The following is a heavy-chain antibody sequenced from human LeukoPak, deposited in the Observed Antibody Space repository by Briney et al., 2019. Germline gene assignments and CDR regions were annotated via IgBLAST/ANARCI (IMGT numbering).Heavy chain of an antibody. CDR1: GASISSYY. CDR2: IDYSGTT. D-gene: IGHD6-19*01. V-gene: IGHV4-59*08. CDR3: ARQGIRGQWLVHFDY. J-gene: IGHJ4*01. Sequence: PSETLSLTCSVSGASISSYYWSWIRQSPGKGPEWIGYIDYSGTTNYNPSLKSRVTISIDTSKNQFSLKLISVTAADTAVYYCARQGIRGQWLVHFDYWGQGTLVTVSS.